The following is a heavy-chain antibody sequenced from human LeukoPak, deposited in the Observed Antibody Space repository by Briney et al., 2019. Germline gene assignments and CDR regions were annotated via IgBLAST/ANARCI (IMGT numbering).Heavy chain of an antibody. J-gene: IGHJ4*02. Sequence: SETLSLTCTVSGGSISSYYWSWIRQPAGKGLEWIGRVYTSGSTNYNPSLKSRVTVSVDTSKNQFSLKLRSVTAADTAVYYCARSRVGLGYSYGSFDYWGQGTLVTVSS. V-gene: IGHV4-4*07. CDR2: VYTSGST. CDR1: GGSISSYY. CDR3: ARSRVGLGYSYGSFDY. D-gene: IGHD5-18*01.